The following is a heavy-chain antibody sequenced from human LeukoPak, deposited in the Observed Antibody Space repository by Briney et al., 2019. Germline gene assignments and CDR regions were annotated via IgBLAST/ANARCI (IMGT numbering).Heavy chain of an antibody. D-gene: IGHD2-15*01. J-gene: IGHJ6*04. CDR1: GFTFSSYA. V-gene: IGHV3-23*01. CDR2: ISGSGGST. Sequence: GGSLRLSCAASGFTFSSYAMSWVRQAPGKGLEWVSAISGSGGSTYYADSVKGRFTISRDNSKNTLYLQMNSLRAEDTAVYYCASRNFVVVPAPPYGRGVGGKGPPVPVPS. CDR3: ASRNFVVVPAPPYGRGV.